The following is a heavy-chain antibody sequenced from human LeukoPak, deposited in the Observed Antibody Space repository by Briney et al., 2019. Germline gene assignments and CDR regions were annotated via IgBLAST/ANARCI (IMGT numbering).Heavy chain of an antibody. D-gene: IGHD5-24*01. V-gene: IGHV4-31*03. CDR2: IYYSGST. CDR1: GGSISSGGCY. CDR3: AREGVEMATNYFQH. J-gene: IGHJ1*01. Sequence: SETLSPTCTVSGGSISSGGCYWSWIRQHPGKGLEWIGYIYYSGSTYYNPSLKSRVTISVDTSKNQFSLKLSSVTAADTAVYYCAREGVEMATNYFQHWGQGTLVTVSS.